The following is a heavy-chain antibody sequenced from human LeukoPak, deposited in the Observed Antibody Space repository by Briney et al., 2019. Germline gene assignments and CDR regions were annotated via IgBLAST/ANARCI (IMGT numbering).Heavy chain of an antibody. J-gene: IGHJ4*02. CDR2: IRYDGSNK. D-gene: IGHD1-26*01. CDR3: AKDHVGATDFDY. Sequence: GGSLRLSXAASGFTFSSYGMHWVCQAPGKGLEWVAFIRYDGSNKYYADSVKGRFTISRDNSKNTLYLQMNSLRAVDTAVYYCAKDHVGATDFDYWGQGTLVTVSS. CDR1: GFTFSSYG. V-gene: IGHV3-30*02.